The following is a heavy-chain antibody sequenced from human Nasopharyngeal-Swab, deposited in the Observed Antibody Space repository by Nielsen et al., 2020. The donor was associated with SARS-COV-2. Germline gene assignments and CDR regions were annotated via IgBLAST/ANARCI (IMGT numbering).Heavy chain of an antibody. CDR2: IDPNTGGT. D-gene: IGHD4-17*01. CDR1: GYIFTDYY. CDR3: ARALSARTTSNCLGP. Sequence: ASVKVSCKTSGYIFTDYYIHWVRQAPGQGLEWMGRIDPNTGGTSSAQIFQGRVTMTRDTSISTVYIEVTSLTSDDTAVYYCARALSARTTSNCLGPWGQGTLVTVSS. J-gene: IGHJ5*02. V-gene: IGHV1-2*06.